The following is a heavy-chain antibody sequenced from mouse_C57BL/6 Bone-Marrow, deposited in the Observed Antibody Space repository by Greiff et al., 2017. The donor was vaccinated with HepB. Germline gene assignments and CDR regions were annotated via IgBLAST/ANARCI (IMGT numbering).Heavy chain of an antibody. D-gene: IGHD1-1*01. J-gene: IGHJ3*01. V-gene: IGHV5-4*01. CDR2: ISDGGSYT. CDR3: AREGYGSSPAWFAY. CDR1: GFTFSSYA. Sequence: EVQRVESGGGLVKPGGSLKLSCAASGFTFSSYAMSWVRQTPEKRLEWVATISDGGSYTYYPDNVKGRFTISRDNAKNNLYLQMSHLKSEDTAMYYCAREGYGSSPAWFAYWGQGTLVTVSA.